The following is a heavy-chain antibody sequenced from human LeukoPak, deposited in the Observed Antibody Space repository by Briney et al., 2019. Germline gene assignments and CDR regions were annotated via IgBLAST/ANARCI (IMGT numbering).Heavy chain of an antibody. CDR1: GGSISSSNYY. V-gene: IGHV4-39*07. Sequence: SETLSLTCTVSGGSISSSNYYWGWIRQPPGKGLEWIGSMYYSGNTDYNPSLKSRVTISVDTSKNQFSLNLNSVTAADTAVYFCTRDREHGTQGSWGKGTTVTVSS. J-gene: IGHJ6*04. CDR2: MYYSGNT. CDR3: TRDREHGTQGS. D-gene: IGHD1-26*01.